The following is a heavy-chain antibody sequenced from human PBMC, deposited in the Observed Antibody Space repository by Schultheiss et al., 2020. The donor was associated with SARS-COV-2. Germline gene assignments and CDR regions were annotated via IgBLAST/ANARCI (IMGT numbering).Heavy chain of an antibody. J-gene: IGHJ6*03. CDR2: ISSNGGST. Sequence: GESLKISCAASGFTFSSYAMHWVRQAPGKGLEYVSAISSNGGSTYYANSVKGRFTISRDNSKNTLYLQMGSLRAEDTAVYYCARALRYYYMDVWGKGTTVTVSS. CDR1: GFTFSSYA. CDR3: ARALRYYYMDV. V-gene: IGHV3-64*01. D-gene: IGHD4/OR15-4a*01.